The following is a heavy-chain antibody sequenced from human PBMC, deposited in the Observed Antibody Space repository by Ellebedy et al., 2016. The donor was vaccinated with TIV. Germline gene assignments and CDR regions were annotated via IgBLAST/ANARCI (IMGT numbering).Heavy chain of an antibody. CDR2: INPGGGTT. D-gene: IGHD3-10*01. CDR3: ARGYLYCSGTYTCYFDY. Sequence: AASVKVSCKASGYTFTIYYIHWVRQAPGQGLEWMGIINPGGGTTSFAQKFQGRVAMTRDTSTSTVYMELSSLRSEDTAVYYCARGYLYCSGTYTCYFDYWGQGTPVTVSS. CDR1: GYTFTIYY. V-gene: IGHV1-46*01. J-gene: IGHJ4*02.